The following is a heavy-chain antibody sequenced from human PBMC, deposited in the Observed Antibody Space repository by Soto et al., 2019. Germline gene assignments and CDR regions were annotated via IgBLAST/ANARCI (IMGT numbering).Heavy chain of an antibody. D-gene: IGHD3-22*01. V-gene: IGHV4-39*01. Sequence: ETLSLTCTVSGGSIISSTYYWVLMRQPPGKGLEWIASFFIGGNTYYNPSLKSRVTISVDTSKNQFSLKLSSVTAADTAVYYCARLGITMILVVTASAQWGQGTLVTVSS. J-gene: IGHJ4*02. CDR2: FFIGGNT. CDR1: GGSIISSTYY. CDR3: ARLGITMILVVTASAQ.